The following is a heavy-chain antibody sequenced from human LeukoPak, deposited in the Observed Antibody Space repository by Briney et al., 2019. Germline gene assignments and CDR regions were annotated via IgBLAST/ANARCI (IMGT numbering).Heavy chain of an antibody. D-gene: IGHD3-10*01. CDR1: GGTFSSYA. CDR3: AREARSTTYYYGSGSYPVDAFDI. CDR2: IIPIFGTA. V-gene: IGHV1-69*13. J-gene: IGHJ3*02. Sequence: ASVKVSCKASGGTFSSYAISWVRQAPGQGLEWMGGIIPIFGTANYAQKFQGRVTITADESTSTAYMELSSLRSEDTAVYYCAREARSTTYYYGSGSYPVDAFDIWGQGTMVTVSS.